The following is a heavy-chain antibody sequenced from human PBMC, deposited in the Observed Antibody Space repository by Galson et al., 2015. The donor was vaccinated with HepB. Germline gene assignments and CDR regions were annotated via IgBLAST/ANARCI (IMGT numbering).Heavy chain of an antibody. CDR2: IIPIFGTA. CDR3: ARSTGTTNTFFDY. CDR1: GGTFSSYA. Sequence: SCKASGGTFSSYAISWVRQAPGQGLEWMGGIIPIFGTANYAQKFQGRVTITADESTSTAYMELSSLRSEDTAVYYCARSTGTTNTFFDYWGQGTLVTVSS. D-gene: IGHD1-7*01. V-gene: IGHV1-69*01. J-gene: IGHJ4*02.